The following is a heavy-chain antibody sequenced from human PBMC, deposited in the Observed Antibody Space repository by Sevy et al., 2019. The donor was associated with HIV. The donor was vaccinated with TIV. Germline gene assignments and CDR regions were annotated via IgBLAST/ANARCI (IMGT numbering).Heavy chain of an antibody. Sequence: GGSLRLSCAASGFTLRSYYMNWVRQAPGKGLEWLSSISHDSRYIYYSDSVKGRFTISRANAKSSLYLQMNSLRVEDTAIYYCARDFTIFGVVSGIDYWGQGDLVTVSS. J-gene: IGHJ4*02. CDR1: GFTLRSYY. D-gene: IGHD3-3*01. V-gene: IGHV3-21*01. CDR3: ARDFTIFGVVSGIDY. CDR2: ISHDSRYI.